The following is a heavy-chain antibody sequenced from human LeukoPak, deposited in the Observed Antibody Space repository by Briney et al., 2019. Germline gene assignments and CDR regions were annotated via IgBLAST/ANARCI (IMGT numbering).Heavy chain of an antibody. V-gene: IGHV1-46*01. CDR1: GYTFTGYY. D-gene: IGHD1-26*01. J-gene: IGHJ5*02. CDR2: INPSGGAT. Sequence: ASVKVSCKASGYTFTGYYMHWVRQAPGQGLEWMGWINPSGGATWYAQKFQGRVTMTRDLSTSTDYMELSSLRSDDTAVYFCARDNSVGDYAWWFDPWGQGTLVTVSS. CDR3: ARDNSVGDYAWWFDP.